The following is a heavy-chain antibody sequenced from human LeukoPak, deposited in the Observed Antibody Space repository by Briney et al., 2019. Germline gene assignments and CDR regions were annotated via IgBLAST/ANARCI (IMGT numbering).Heavy chain of an antibody. CDR2: IIPIFGTA. V-gene: IGHV1-69*13. D-gene: IGHD2-2*01. J-gene: IGHJ4*02. CDR1: GGTFSSYA. CDR3: AGGDCSSTSCPIDYFDY. Sequence: SVKVSCKASGGTFSSYAISWVRQAPGQGLEWMGGIIPIFGTANYAQKFQGRVTITADESTSTAYMELSSLRSEDTAVYYCAGGDCSSTSCPIDYFDYWGQGTLVTVSP.